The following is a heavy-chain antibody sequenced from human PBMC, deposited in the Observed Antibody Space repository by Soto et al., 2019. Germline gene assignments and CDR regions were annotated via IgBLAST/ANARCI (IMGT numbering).Heavy chain of an antibody. D-gene: IGHD4-17*01. CDR1: GDSISSSHW. J-gene: IGHJ4*02. V-gene: IGHV4-4*02. Sequence: SETLSLTCAVSGDSISSSHWWSWVRQPPGKGLEWIGEIYHTGITHYNASLKSRLTISVDKSNNHFSLNLRSLTAADTAVYYCAIIGASRDYWGQGTLVTVSS. CDR3: AIIGASRDY. CDR2: IYHTGIT.